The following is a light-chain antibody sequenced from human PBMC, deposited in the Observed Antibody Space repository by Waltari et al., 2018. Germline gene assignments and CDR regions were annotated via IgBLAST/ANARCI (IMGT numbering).Light chain of an antibody. Sequence: QSALTQPASVSGSPGQSITISCTGTSSDVGGYNYVSWYQQRPGKAPKPMIYDVSNRPSGCSNRFAGSKYGHTASLTISGLQAEDEADYYGSSYTSSSGVFGGGTQLTVL. CDR3: SSYTSSSGV. V-gene: IGLV2-14*03. CDR1: SSDVGGYNY. J-gene: IGLJ2*01. CDR2: DVS.